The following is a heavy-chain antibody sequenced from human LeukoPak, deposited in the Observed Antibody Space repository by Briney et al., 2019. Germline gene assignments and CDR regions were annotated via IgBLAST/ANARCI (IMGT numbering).Heavy chain of an antibody. CDR2: IKSKTDGGTT. CDR3: TTDFVCSSTSCYTGDY. Sequence: PGGSLRLSCAASGFTFSSYWMSWVRQAPGKGLEWVGRIKSKTDGGTTDYAAPVKGRFTISRDDSKNTLYLQMNSLKTEDTAVYYCTTDFVCSSTSCYTGDYWGQGTLVTVSS. V-gene: IGHV3-15*01. J-gene: IGHJ4*02. D-gene: IGHD2-2*02. CDR1: GFTFSSYW.